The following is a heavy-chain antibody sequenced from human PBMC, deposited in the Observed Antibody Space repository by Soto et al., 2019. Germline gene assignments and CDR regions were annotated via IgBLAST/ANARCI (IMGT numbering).Heavy chain of an antibody. J-gene: IGHJ4*02. Sequence: EVQLLESGGGLVQPGGSLRLSCAVSGFTFSSYAMNWVRQAPGKGLEWVSVISGSGGCTYYADSVKGRFTISRDNSKNTLYLQMNSLRAVDTAVYYCAKRAVGIYFDYWGQGTLVTVSS. D-gene: IGHD6-13*01. V-gene: IGHV3-23*01. CDR2: ISGSGGCT. CDR3: AKRAVGIYFDY. CDR1: GFTFSSYA.